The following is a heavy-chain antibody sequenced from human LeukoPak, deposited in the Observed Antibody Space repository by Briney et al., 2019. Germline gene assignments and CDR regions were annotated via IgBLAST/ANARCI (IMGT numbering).Heavy chain of an antibody. V-gene: IGHV3-64*02. Sequence: GGSLRLSCAASGFTFSSYAMHWVRQAPGKGLEYVSAISSNGGSTYYADSVKGRFTISRDNSKNTLYLQMGSLRAEDMAVYYCARGGYCSSTSCYEVRGMDVWGKGTTDTVSS. CDR2: ISSNGGST. CDR3: ARGGYCSSTSCYEVRGMDV. J-gene: IGHJ6*04. D-gene: IGHD2-2*01. CDR1: GFTFSSYA.